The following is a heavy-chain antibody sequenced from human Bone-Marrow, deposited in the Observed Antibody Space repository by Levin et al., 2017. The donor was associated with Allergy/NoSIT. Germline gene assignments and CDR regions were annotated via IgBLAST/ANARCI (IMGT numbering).Heavy chain of an antibody. CDR1: GFTFSDHY. J-gene: IGHJ4*02. Sequence: GESLKISCAASGFTFSDHYMDWVRQAPGKGLEWVGRTRNKANSYTTEYAASVQGRFTISRDDSGSSLHLQMNSLKTDDTAVYYCARTYCSGGTCYHPFDYWGQGTLVTVSS. D-gene: IGHD2-15*01. V-gene: IGHV3-72*01. CDR3: ARTYCSGGTCYHPFDY. CDR2: TRNKANSYTT.